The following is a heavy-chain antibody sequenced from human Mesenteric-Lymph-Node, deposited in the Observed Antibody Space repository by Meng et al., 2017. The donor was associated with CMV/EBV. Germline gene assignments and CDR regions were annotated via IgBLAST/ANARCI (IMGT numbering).Heavy chain of an antibody. J-gene: IGHJ3*02. Sequence: SETLSLTCAVYGGSFSGYYWSWIRQPPGKGLEWIGEINHSGSTNYNPSLKSRVTISVDTSKNQFSLKLSSVTAADTAVYYCARREVGSGWLPNDAFDIWGQGTMVTVSS. CDR2: INHSGST. CDR3: ARREVGSGWLPNDAFDI. D-gene: IGHD6-19*01. CDR1: GGSFSGYY. V-gene: IGHV4-34*01.